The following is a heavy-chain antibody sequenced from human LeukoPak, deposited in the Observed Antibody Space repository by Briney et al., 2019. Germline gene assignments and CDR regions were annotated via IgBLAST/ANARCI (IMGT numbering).Heavy chain of an antibody. J-gene: IGHJ6*03. D-gene: IGHD3-10*01. CDR1: GYTFTSYG. V-gene: IGHV1-18*01. CDR3: ARASRFGELLFLYYYYFLDV. Sequence: ASVTVSCMASGYTFTSYGTSWGRQAPGEGREWMGWISAYNGNTNYAQKLQGRVTITTDTSTSTAYMERGSLRSDDTAVYYCARASRFGELLFLYYYYFLDVRGKGTTV. CDR2: ISAYNGNT.